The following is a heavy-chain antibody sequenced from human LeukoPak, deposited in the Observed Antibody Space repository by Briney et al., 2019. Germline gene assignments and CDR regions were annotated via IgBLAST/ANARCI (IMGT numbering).Heavy chain of an antibody. CDR2: IYYSGTT. D-gene: IGHD2-2*01. Sequence: SETLSLTCTVSGDSISNYYWSWIRQPPGKGLEWIGYIYYSGTTNYNPSLNSRVTISVDTSKNQFSLRLNSVTAADTAMYYCARGALEYCSSSSCYGSAFDIWGQGAMVTVSP. CDR3: ARGALEYCSSSSCYGSAFDI. V-gene: IGHV4-59*01. CDR1: GDSISNYY. J-gene: IGHJ3*02.